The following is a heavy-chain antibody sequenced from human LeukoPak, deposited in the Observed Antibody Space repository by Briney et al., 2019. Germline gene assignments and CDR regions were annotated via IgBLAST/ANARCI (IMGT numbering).Heavy chain of an antibody. CDR1: GGSISSYY. CDR3: ARGGQQLAIYYYMDV. CDR2: IYYSGST. Sequence: SETLSLTCTVSGGSISSYYWSWIRQPPGKGLEWIGYIYYSGSTNYNPSLKSRVTISVDTSKNQFSLKLSSVTAADTAVYYCARGGQQLAIYYYMDVWGKGTTVTVSS. D-gene: IGHD6-13*01. J-gene: IGHJ6*03. V-gene: IGHV4-59*01.